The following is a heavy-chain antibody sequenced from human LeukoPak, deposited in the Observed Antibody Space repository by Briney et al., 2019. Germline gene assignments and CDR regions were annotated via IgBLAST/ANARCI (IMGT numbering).Heavy chain of an antibody. Sequence: GGSLRLSCAASGFTFSTYDMNWVRQAPGKGLEWVSHISTTGTTVYYADAVKGRFTISRDNAKNSLYLQMTSLRAEDTAVYYCARGSGYYYDSSGVDYWGQGTLVTVSS. D-gene: IGHD3-22*01. J-gene: IGHJ4*02. CDR2: ISTTGTTV. CDR1: GFTFSTYD. V-gene: IGHV3-48*03. CDR3: ARGSGYYYDSSGVDY.